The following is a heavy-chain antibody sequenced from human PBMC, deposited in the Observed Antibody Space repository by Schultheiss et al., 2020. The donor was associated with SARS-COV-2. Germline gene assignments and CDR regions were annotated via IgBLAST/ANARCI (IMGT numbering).Heavy chain of an antibody. CDR3: ARDGIAAAGKGEGYGMDV. Sequence: GGSLRLSCAASGFTFDDYGMSWVRQAPGKGLEWVSGINWNGGSTGYADSVKGRFTISRDNAKNSLYLQMNSLRAEDTALYYCARDGIAAAGKGEGYGMDVWGHGTTVTVSS. CDR1: GFTFDDYG. CDR2: INWNGGST. D-gene: IGHD6-13*01. V-gene: IGHV3-20*04. J-gene: IGHJ6*02.